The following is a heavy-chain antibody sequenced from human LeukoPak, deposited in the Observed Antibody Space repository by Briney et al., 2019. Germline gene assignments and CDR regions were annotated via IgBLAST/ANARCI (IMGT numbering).Heavy chain of an antibody. J-gene: IGHJ3*02. CDR1: GYTFTSYY. CDR3: ATFRGSPLHAFDM. D-gene: IGHD5-12*01. CDR2: INPNSGGT. V-gene: IGHV1-2*02. Sequence: GASVKVSCKASGYTFTSYYMHWVRQAPGQGLEWMGIINPNSGGTNYAQKFQGRVTMTRDTSISTAYMELSRLRSDDTAVYYCATFRGSPLHAFDMWGQGTMVTVSS.